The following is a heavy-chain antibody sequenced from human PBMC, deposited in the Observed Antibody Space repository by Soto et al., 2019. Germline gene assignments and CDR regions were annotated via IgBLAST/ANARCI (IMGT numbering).Heavy chain of an antibody. CDR1: GYTFTSYG. Sequence: ASVKVSCKASGYTFTSYGISWVRQAPGQGLEWMGWISAYNGNTNYAQKLQGRVTMTTDTSTSTAYMELRSLRSDDTAVYYCAFNYYDSSGRLLFDYWGQGTLVTVSS. CDR3: AFNYYDSSGRLLFDY. D-gene: IGHD3-22*01. CDR2: ISAYNGNT. V-gene: IGHV1-18*04. J-gene: IGHJ4*02.